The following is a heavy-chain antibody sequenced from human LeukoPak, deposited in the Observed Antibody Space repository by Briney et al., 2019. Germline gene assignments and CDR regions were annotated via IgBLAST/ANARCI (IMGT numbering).Heavy chain of an antibody. V-gene: IGHV5-51*01. D-gene: IGHD5-12*01. J-gene: IGHJ4*02. Sequence: GESLKISCQGSGYSFPNYWIGWVRQMPGKGLEWMGIIYPDDSDTRYSPSFQGQVTISVDKSISTAYLQWSSLKASDTAMYYCARHSATRGNGYNGVGYWGQGTLVTVSS. CDR2: IYPDDSDT. CDR1: GYSFPNYW. CDR3: ARHSATRGNGYNGVGY.